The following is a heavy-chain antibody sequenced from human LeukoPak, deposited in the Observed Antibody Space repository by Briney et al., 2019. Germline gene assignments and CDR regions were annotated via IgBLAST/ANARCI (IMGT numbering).Heavy chain of an antibody. CDR2: ISYHGSDT. D-gene: IGHD6-19*01. CDR3: APERTAYSTGWLPLFDY. V-gene: IGHV3-30*03. Sequence: TLRLSCAATGFTSSSFGMHWVRQAPGQGLEWVAVISYHGSDTSYADSVKGRFTISRDNSKNTLYVQMNSLRAEDTTVYYCAPERTAYSTGWLPLFDYFGQGTLVIVSS. J-gene: IGHJ4*02. CDR1: GFTSSSFG.